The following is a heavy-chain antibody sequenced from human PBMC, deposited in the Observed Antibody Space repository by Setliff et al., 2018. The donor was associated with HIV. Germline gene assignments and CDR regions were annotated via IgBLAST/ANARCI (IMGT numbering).Heavy chain of an antibody. V-gene: IGHV1-2*06. D-gene: IGHD3-3*02. CDR1: GYTFTSYY. CDR3: ARDAWVEFLEWTFYGMDV. Sequence: GASVKVSCKASGYTFTSYYMHWVRQAPGQGLEWMGRINPNSGDTNYAQKFQGRVTMTRDTSISTVYMELSRLRSDDTAVYYCARDAWVEFLEWTFYGMDVWGQGTTVTVSS. J-gene: IGHJ6*02. CDR2: INPNSGDT.